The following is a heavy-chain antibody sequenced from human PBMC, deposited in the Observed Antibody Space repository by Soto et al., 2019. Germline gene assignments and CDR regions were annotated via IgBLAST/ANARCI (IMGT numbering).Heavy chain of an antibody. J-gene: IGHJ6*02. D-gene: IGHD2-2*01. CDR3: AIVFVAPAAMSWDRYYSYGMDV. V-gene: IGHV3-66*01. CDR1: GFTVSSNY. CDR2: IYSGGST. Sequence: GGSLRLSCAASGFTVSSNYMSWVRQAPGKGLEWVSVIYSGGSTYYADSVKGRFTISRDNSKNTLYLQMNSLRAEDTPVYYCAIVFVAPAAMSWDRYYSYGMDVWGQGTTVTVSS.